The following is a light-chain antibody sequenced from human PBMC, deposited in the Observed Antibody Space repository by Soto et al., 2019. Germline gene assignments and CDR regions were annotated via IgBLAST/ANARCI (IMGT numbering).Light chain of an antibody. CDR1: SSDVGAYNS. J-gene: IGLJ2*01. V-gene: IGLV2-14*03. CDR3: TSYTSSSTL. Sequence: QSVLTQPASVSGSPGQSITISCTGISSDVGAYNSVSWYQHRPGKAPKLLLYDVTNRPSGVSNRFSGSKSGNTASLTISGLQAEDEADYYCTSYTSSSTLFGGGTKVTVL. CDR2: DVT.